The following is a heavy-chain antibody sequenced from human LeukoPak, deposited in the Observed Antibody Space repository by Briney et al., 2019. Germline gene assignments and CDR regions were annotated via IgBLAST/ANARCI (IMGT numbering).Heavy chain of an antibody. CDR2: IYYIGTT. J-gene: IGHJ6*02. CDR3: ARSYDSSGYYYYGMDF. V-gene: IGHV4-59*01. Sequence: SETLSLTCTVSGGSISSYYWSWIRQPPGKGLEWIGYIYYIGTTAYNPSLKSRVTISVDTSKNQFSLKLSSVTAADTAVYYCARSYDSSGYYYYGMDFWGQGTTVTVSS. D-gene: IGHD3-22*01. CDR1: GGSISSYY.